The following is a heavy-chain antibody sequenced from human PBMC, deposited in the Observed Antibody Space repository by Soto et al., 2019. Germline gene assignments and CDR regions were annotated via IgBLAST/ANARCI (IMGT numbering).Heavy chain of an antibody. CDR3: ARDPTMVRGPLIAFDI. J-gene: IGHJ3*02. CDR1: GFTFSSYS. Sequence: PGGSLRLSCAASGFTFSSYSMNWVRQAPGKGLEWVSSISSSSSYIYYADSVKGRFTISRDNAKNSLYLQMNSLRAEDTAVYYCARDPTMVRGPLIAFDIWGHGTMVTFSS. D-gene: IGHD3-10*01. V-gene: IGHV3-21*01. CDR2: ISSSSSYI.